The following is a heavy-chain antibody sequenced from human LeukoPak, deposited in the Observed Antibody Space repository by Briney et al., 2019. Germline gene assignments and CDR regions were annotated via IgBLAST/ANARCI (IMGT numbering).Heavy chain of an antibody. Sequence: SETLSLTCAVYGGSFSGYYWSWIRQPPGKGLEWIGEINHSGSTNYNPSLKSRVTISVDTSKNQFSLKLSSVTAADTAVYYCASPGLYYDSSGLDAFDIWGQGTMVTVSS. V-gene: IGHV4-34*01. CDR1: GGSFSGYY. CDR2: INHSGST. J-gene: IGHJ3*02. CDR3: ASPGLYYDSSGLDAFDI. D-gene: IGHD3-22*01.